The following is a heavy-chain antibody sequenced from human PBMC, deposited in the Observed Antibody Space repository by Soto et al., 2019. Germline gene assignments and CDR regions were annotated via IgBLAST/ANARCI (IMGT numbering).Heavy chain of an antibody. V-gene: IGHV4-39*01. Sequence: SETLSLTCSVSGGSISSGRFYWGWIRQPPGRGLEWIGSVPYTGNTYYNPSLKSRVTLSVDTSKSQFSLTLRSVTAADTAVYYCARPCAGQTVVGFDHWGQGILVTVSS. CDR3: ARPCAGQTVVGFDH. CDR1: GGSISSGRFY. J-gene: IGHJ4*02. CDR2: VPYTGNT. D-gene: IGHD2-15*01.